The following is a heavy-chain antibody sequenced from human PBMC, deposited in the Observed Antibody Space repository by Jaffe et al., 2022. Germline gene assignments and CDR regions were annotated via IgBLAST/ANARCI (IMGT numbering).Heavy chain of an antibody. D-gene: IGHD3-10*01. Sequence: QVQLQESGPGLVKPSETLSLTCGLSGYSITSGYYWGWIRQPPGKGLEWIASIYHSGTTYYNPSLKSRVSISVDTSKNQLSLKLSSVIAADTAVYYCARHNYYGSGSYYGVNWFDPWGQGTLVTVSS. J-gene: IGHJ5*02. V-gene: IGHV4-38-2*01. CDR2: IYHSGTT. CDR1: GYSITSGYY. CDR3: ARHNYYGSGSYYGVNWFDP.